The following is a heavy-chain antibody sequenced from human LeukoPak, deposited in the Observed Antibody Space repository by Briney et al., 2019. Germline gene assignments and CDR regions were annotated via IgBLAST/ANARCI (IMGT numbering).Heavy chain of an antibody. V-gene: IGHV3-49*03. CDR3: SRIRISGIDGFDI. J-gene: IGHJ3*02. D-gene: IGHD2-15*01. CDR2: IRSKPYGGTT. Sequence: GGSLRLSCTASGFTFSDYGVNWFRQAPGKGLEWVAFIRSKPYGGTTEYAASVKGRFSISRDDSTSIVYLQMNSLKTEDTALYYCSRIRISGIDGFDIWGQGTMVTVSS. CDR1: GFTFSDYG.